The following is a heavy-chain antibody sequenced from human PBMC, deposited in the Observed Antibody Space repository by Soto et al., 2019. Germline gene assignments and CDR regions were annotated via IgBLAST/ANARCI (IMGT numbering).Heavy chain of an antibody. J-gene: IGHJ3*02. D-gene: IGHD6-19*01. Sequence: SETLSLTCTVSGGSISSYYWSWIRQPPGKGLEWIGYIYYRGSTNYNPSLKSRVTISVDTSKNQFSLKLSSVTAADTAVYYCARDLYSSGWYHDAFDIWGQGTMVTVSS. CDR1: GGSISSYY. CDR3: ARDLYSSGWYHDAFDI. CDR2: IYYRGST. V-gene: IGHV4-59*01.